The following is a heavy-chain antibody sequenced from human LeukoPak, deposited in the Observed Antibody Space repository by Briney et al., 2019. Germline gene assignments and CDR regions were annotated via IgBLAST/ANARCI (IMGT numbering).Heavy chain of an antibody. J-gene: IGHJ6*02. D-gene: IGHD3-3*01. CDR2: ISAYNGNT. CDR3: ARSIPPISFWSGYYPYYYYYGMDV. Sequence: GASVKVSCKASGYTFTCYGISWVRQAPGQGLEWMGWISAYNGNTNYAQKLQGRVTMTTDTSTSAAYMELRSLRSDDTAVYYCARSIPPISFWSGYYPYYYYYGMDVWGQGTTVTVSS. V-gene: IGHV1-18*01. CDR1: GYTFTCYG.